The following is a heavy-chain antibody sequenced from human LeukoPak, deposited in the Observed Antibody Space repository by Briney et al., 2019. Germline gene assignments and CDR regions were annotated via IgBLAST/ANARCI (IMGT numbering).Heavy chain of an antibody. V-gene: IGHV3-21*04. CDR3: ARDDALDKGYAFDI. CDR1: GFTFSSYS. CDR2: ISSSSSYI. J-gene: IGHJ3*02. Sequence: GGSLRLSCAASGFTFSSYSMNWVRQAPGKGLEWVSSISSSSSYIYYADSVKGRFTISRDNSKNTLYLQMNSLRAEDTAVYYCARDDALDKGYAFDIWGQGTMVTVSS.